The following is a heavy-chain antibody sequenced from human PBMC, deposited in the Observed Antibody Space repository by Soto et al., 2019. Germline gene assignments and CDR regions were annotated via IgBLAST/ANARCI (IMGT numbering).Heavy chain of an antibody. CDR3: ASGQCGTNCYIFEY. J-gene: IGHJ4*02. CDR1: GFTFSSYG. CDR2: MSHDGSKT. V-gene: IGHV3-30*03. Sequence: PGGSLRLSCAASGFTFSSYGFQWVRQAPGKGLEWVTLMSHDGSKTVYADSVKGRFTISRDNSRNTLYLQMNSLKDGDTAVYYCASGQCGTNCYIFEYWGQGTLVTVSS. D-gene: IGHD2-8*01.